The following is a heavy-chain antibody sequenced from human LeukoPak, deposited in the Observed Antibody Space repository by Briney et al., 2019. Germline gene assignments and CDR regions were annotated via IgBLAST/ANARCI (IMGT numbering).Heavy chain of an antibody. J-gene: IGHJ3*02. CDR3: ARIRYFDWLSRFGDAFDI. CDR2: IYTSGST. V-gene: IGHV4-61*02. Sequence: SQTLSLTCTVSGGSISSGSYYWSWIRQPGGKGLEWIGRIYTSGSTNYNPSLKSRVTISVDTSKNQFSLKLISVTAADTAVYYCARIRYFDWLSRFGDAFDIWGQGTMVTVSS. CDR1: GGSISSGSYY. D-gene: IGHD3-9*01.